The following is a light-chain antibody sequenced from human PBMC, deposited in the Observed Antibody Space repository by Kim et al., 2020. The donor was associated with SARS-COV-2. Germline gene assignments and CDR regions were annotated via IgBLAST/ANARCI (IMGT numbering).Light chain of an antibody. CDR3: QQYGRA. CDR1: QSVSSSY. CDR2: GAS. V-gene: IGKV3-20*01. J-gene: IGKJ1*01. Sequence: LSCSPGESATLSCRRSQSVSSSYLAWYQQKPGQAPRLLIYGASSRATGIPDRFSGSGSGTDFTLTISRLEPEDFAVYYCQQYGRAFGQGTKVDIK.